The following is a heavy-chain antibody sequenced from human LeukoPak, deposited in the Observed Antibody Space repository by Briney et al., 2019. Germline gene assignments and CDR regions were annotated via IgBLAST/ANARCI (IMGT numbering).Heavy chain of an antibody. J-gene: IGHJ4*02. CDR1: GFTFDDYA. D-gene: IGHD6-19*01. V-gene: IGHV3-9*01. Sequence: GGSLRLSCAASGFTFDDYAMHWVRQAPGKGLEWVSGISWNSGSIGYADSVKGRFTISRDNAKNSLYLQMNSLRAEDTALYYCAKESGWYGEPFFDYWGQGTLVTVSS. CDR3: AKESGWYGEPFFDY. CDR2: ISWNSGSI.